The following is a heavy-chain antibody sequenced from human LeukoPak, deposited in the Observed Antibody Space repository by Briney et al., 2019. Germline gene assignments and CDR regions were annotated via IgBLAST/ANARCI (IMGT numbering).Heavy chain of an antibody. CDR3: ARGLKYYTTSGRLGC. CDR1: GGFFSGYY. D-gene: IGHD3-22*01. Sequence: PSETLSLTCDVSGGFFSGYYWNWIRQPPGKGLEWIGGVDRTESANYNPSLKSRVAISVDMSKNQFSLKLSSVTAADTGVYYCARGLKYYTTSGRLGCWGQGTLVIVSS. CDR2: VDRTESA. J-gene: IGHJ4*02. V-gene: IGHV4-34*01.